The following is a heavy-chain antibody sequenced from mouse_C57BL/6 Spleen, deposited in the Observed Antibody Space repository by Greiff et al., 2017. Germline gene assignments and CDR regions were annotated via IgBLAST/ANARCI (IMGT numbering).Heavy chain of an antibody. V-gene: IGHV1-50*01. D-gene: IGHD2-3*01. CDR1: GYTFTSYW. CDR2: IDPSDSYT. Sequence: QVQLQQPGAELVKPGASVKLSCKASGYTFTSYWMQWVKQRPGQGLEWIGEIDPSDSYTNYNQKFKGKATLTVDTSSSTAYMQLSSLTSEDSAVYYWARGDGYWGQGTTLTVSS. J-gene: IGHJ2*01. CDR3: ARGDGY.